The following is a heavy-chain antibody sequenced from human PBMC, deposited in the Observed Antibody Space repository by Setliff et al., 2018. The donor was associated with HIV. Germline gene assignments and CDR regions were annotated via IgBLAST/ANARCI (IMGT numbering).Heavy chain of an antibody. D-gene: IGHD7-27*01. CDR1: GFTFNSYT. CDR3: ARAPLALNWEIFDT. Sequence: GGSLRLSCTVSGFTFNSYTMNWVRQAPGKGLEWVSYISRSGDTILYADSVKGRFRISRDNAERSLYLQMNGLRAEDTAVYYRARAPLALNWEIFDTWGQGTLVTVSS. V-gene: IGHV3-48*01. CDR2: ISRSGDTI. J-gene: IGHJ4*02.